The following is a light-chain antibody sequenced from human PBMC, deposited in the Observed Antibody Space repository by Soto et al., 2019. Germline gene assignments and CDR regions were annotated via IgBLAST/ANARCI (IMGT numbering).Light chain of an antibody. CDR3: SSYTSIRTLV. V-gene: IGLV2-14*01. CDR1: SSDVSDYNY. Sequence: QSALTQPASVSGSPGQSITISCTGTSSDVSDYNYVSWYQQHPGKAPKLVISEVTIRPSGVSHRFSGSKSDNTASLFISGLQAEDEADYYCSSYTSIRTLVFGGGTKLTVL. CDR2: EVT. J-gene: IGLJ2*01.